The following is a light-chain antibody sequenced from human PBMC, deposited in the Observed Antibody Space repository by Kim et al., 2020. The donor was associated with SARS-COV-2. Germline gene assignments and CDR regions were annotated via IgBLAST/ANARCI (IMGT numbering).Light chain of an antibody. J-gene: IGKJ2*01. CDR1: RSVENNF. CDR3: QQYGDSKI. Sequence: SLSPGERATLSCRGSRSVENNFLACYQQKPGQAPRLLIYAASTRATGIPDRFSGSGSGTDFTLTISRLEPEDFAVYYCQQYGDSKIFGQGTKLEI. CDR2: AAS. V-gene: IGKV3-20*01.